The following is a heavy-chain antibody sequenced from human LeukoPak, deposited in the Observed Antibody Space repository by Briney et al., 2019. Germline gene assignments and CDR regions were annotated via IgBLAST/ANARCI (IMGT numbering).Heavy chain of an antibody. V-gene: IGHV3-7*01. J-gene: IGHJ5*02. CDR3: ARDQVVRGHRVWFDP. D-gene: IGHD3-10*01. CDR2: IKQDGSDK. Sequence: GGSLRLSCAASGFTFSSSWMSWVRQAPGKGLEWLANIKQDGSDKYHVDSVKGRFTISRDNDENSLYLQMNSLRAEDTAVYYCARDQVVRGHRVWFDPWGQGTLVTVSS. CDR1: GFTFSSSW.